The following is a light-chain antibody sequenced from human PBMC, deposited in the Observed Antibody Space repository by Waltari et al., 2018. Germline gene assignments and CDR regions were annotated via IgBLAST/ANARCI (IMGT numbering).Light chain of an antibody. CDR1: SIGSHS. J-gene: IGLJ1*01. V-gene: IGLV3-21*02. CDR3: RVWDSSRDHPV. CDR2: DDA. Sequence: SDVLTQAPSVSVAPGQTATITCRGDSIGSHSVHWYQQRPGQAPVVVVYDDAYRASGVPERISGSGSGNAATLTISRVQPGDEADYYCRVWDSSRDHPVFGPGTRVTVL.